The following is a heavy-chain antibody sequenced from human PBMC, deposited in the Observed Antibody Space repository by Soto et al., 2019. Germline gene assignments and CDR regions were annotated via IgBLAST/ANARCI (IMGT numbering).Heavy chain of an antibody. J-gene: IGHJ4*02. Sequence: GSLRLSCAASGFTFSSYGMHWVRQAPGKGLEWVAVISYDGSNKYYADSVKGRLTISRDNSKNTLYLQMNSLRAEDTAVDYCAKQIAAIDYWGQRTLVTVSS. CDR3: AKQIAAIDY. CDR1: GFTFSSYG. CDR2: ISYDGSNK. D-gene: IGHD3-22*01. V-gene: IGHV3-30*18.